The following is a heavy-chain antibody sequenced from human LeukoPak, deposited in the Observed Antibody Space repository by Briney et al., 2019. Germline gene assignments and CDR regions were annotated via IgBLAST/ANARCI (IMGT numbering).Heavy chain of an antibody. V-gene: IGHV3-23*01. D-gene: IGHD3-16*02. J-gene: IGHJ4*02. Sequence: GGSLRLSCAASGFTFSSYAMSWVRQAPGKGLEWVSAISGSGGSTYYADSVKGRFTISRDNSKNTLYLQMNSLRAEDTAVYYCAKAGNAFGGVIVYSDYWGQGTLVTVSS. CDR1: GFTFSSYA. CDR2: ISGSGGST. CDR3: AKAGNAFGGVIVYSDY.